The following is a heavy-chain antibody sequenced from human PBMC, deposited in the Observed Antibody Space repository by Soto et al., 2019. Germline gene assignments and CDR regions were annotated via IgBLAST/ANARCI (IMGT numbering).Heavy chain of an antibody. Sequence: EEQLVESGGGLVQPGGSLKLSCAASGFNFSGSAVQWVRQASGKGLEWVGRIRTKPNSYATAYAASVKGRFTISRDDSKNTAYLPMNSLKTEDTAVYFCTRVEEFNPNYGLDVWGQGTTVTVSS. CDR3: TRVEEFNPNYGLDV. CDR1: GFNFSGSA. J-gene: IGHJ6*02. V-gene: IGHV3-73*01. CDR2: IRTKPNSYAT.